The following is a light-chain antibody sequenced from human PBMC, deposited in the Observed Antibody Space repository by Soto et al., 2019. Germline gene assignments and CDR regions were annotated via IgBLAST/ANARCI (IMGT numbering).Light chain of an antibody. J-gene: IGKJ1*01. V-gene: IGKV3-15*01. CDR2: SAS. Sequence: IRLKLSPATVSVSKGERATLSCRASQSVRSLLAWYQQKPGEAPTLLIYSASTRAGGSPARCSGSGSGAAFTLTISSLQSEDFAVYYCQQYSDWPCTFGQGTKLDIK. CDR1: QSVRSL. CDR3: QQYSDWPCT.